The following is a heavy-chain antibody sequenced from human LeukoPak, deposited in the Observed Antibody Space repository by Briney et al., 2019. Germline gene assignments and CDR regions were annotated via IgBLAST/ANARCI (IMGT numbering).Heavy chain of an antibody. CDR3: AKEGSGLRFDP. J-gene: IGHJ5*02. CDR2: ISGSGGST. Sequence: GGSLRLSCTASGFTFSNYAMTWVRQAPGKGLEWVSAISGSGGSTYYADSVKGRFTIPRDNSKNTLYLQMNSLRAEDTAVYYCAKEGSGLRFDPWGQGTLVTVSS. CDR1: GFTFSNYA. V-gene: IGHV3-23*01. D-gene: IGHD3/OR15-3a*01.